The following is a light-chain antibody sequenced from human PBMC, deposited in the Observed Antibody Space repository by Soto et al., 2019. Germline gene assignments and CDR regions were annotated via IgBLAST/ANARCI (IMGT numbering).Light chain of an antibody. CDR2: AAS. V-gene: IGKV1-9*01. CDR1: LSIASS. CDR3: QQFNSYPIT. J-gene: IGKJ5*01. Sequence: DIQMTQSPSSLSASVGETVTITCRASLSIASSLAWYQQKPGKAPKLLIYAASTLQSGVPSRFSGSGSGTEFTLTISSLQPEDFATYYCQQFNSYPITFGQGTRLEIK.